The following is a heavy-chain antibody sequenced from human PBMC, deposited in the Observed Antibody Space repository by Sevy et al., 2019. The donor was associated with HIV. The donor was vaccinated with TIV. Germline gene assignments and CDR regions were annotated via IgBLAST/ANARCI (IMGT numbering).Heavy chain of an antibody. Sequence: ASVKVSCKASGYTFTGYFMHWVRQAPGQGLEWMGWINPNSGGTNYAQKFQGRVTMTRDTSIRTAYMELSRLRSDDTAVYYWAKERVYCSGGSCKPGGWFDPWGQGTLVTVSS. D-gene: IGHD2-15*01. CDR3: AKERVYCSGGSCKPGGWFDP. CDR2: INPNSGGT. V-gene: IGHV1-2*02. J-gene: IGHJ5*02. CDR1: GYTFTGYF.